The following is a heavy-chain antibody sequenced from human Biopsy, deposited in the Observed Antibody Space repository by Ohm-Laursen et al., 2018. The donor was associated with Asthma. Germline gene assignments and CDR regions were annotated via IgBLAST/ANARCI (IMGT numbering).Heavy chain of an antibody. D-gene: IGHD2-21*01. V-gene: IGHV3-9*01. CDR3: AKATLGDIGKDY. Sequence: SLRLSCAAPGFTFAEYGVHGVLPAPGKGLEWVSGISWNSGNIGYADSVKGRFTISRDNAKNSLYLQMNSLRVEDTALYYCAKATLGDIGKDYWGQGTLVTVSS. J-gene: IGHJ4*02. CDR1: GFTFAEYG. CDR2: ISWNSGNI.